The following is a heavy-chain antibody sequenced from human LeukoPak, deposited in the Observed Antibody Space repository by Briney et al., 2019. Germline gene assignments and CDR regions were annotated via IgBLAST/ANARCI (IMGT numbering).Heavy chain of an antibody. V-gene: IGHV1-18*01. CDR3: ARDARWFGELYPNPDFDY. D-gene: IGHD3-10*01. J-gene: IGHJ4*02. Sequence: ASVKVSCKASGYTFTSYGISWVRQAPGQGLEWMGWISAYNGNTNYAQKLLGRVTMTTDTSTSTAYMELRSLRSDDTAVYYCARDARWFGELYPNPDFDYWGQGTLVTVSS. CDR1: GYTFTSYG. CDR2: ISAYNGNT.